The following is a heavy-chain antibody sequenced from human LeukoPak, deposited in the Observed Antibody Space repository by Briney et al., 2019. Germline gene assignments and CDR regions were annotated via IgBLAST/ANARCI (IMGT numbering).Heavy chain of an antibody. CDR2: IRSKAYGGTT. J-gene: IGHJ4*02. V-gene: IGHV3-49*03. D-gene: IGHD6-13*01. CDR3: TRGTAAAGHPIDY. Sequence: GGSLRLSCTASGFTFGDYAMSWFRQAPGKGLEWVGFIRSKAYGGTTEYAASVKGRFTISRDDSKSIAYLQMNSLKTEDTAVYYCTRGTAAAGHPIDYWGQGTLVTVSS. CDR1: GFTFGDYA.